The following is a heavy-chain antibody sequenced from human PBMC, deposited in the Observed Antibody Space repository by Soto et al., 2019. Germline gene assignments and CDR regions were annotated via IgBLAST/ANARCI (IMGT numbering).Heavy chain of an antibody. D-gene: IGHD2-15*01. CDR1: GGTFSSYA. V-gene: IGHV1-69*01. CDR3: ARPEVERGAYGGNTRRGYGMDV. J-gene: IGHJ6*02. CDR2: IIPIFGTA. Sequence: QVQLVQSGAEVKKPGSSVKVSCKASGGTFSSYAISWVRQAPGHGLEWMGGIIPIFGTANYAQTYQGRVTITADESTSTAYMELSSVRYEYTALYYCARPEVERGAYGGNTRRGYGMDVWGQGTTFIVAS.